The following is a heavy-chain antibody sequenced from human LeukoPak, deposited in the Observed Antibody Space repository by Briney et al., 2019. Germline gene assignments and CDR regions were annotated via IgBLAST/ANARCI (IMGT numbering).Heavy chain of an antibody. D-gene: IGHD3-22*01. CDR3: AKVAVHYYDSSGINEGGGY. Sequence: GGSLRLSCAASGFTFSSYSMNWVRQAPGKGLEWVSSISSSSSYIYYADSVKGRFTISRDNAKNSLYLQMNSLRTEDTALYYCAKVAVHYYDSSGINEGGGYWGQGTLVTVSS. CDR2: ISSSSSYI. J-gene: IGHJ4*02. CDR1: GFTFSSYS. V-gene: IGHV3-21*04.